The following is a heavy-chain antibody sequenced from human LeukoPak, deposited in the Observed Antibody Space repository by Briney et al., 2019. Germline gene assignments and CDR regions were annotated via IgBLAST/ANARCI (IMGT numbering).Heavy chain of an antibody. CDR3: TRDPYYYDSSGHEWPDP. CDR1: GFSFGGYA. CDR2: IRSKAYSATT. V-gene: IGHV3-49*04. D-gene: IGHD3-22*01. J-gene: IGHJ5*02. Sequence: GRSLRLSCATSGFSFGGYALTWVRQAPGKGLEWVGFIRSKAYSATTEYAASVKGRFTISRDDSKSIAYLQMNSLKTEDTAVYYCTRDPYYYDSSGHEWPDPWGQGTLVTVSS.